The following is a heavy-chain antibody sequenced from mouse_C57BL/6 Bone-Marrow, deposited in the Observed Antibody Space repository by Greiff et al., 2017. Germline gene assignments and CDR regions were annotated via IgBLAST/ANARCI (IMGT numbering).Heavy chain of an antibody. J-gene: IGHJ4*01. CDR3: ARSRTTLVGDY. CDR2: ISAGGSYT. D-gene: IGHD2-1*01. CDR1: GFTFSSYA. Sequence: EVKLLESGGGLVKPGGSLKLSCAASGFTFSSYAMSWVRQTPEQSLEWVATISAGGSYTYYPDNVKGRFTFTRDNSKNNLYLQMSHLKSEDTAMYYCARSRTTLVGDYWGQGTSVTVSS. V-gene: IGHV5-4*03.